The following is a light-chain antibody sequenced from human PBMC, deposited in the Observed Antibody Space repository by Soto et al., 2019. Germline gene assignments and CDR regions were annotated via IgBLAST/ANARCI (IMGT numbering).Light chain of an antibody. Sequence: EIGLAQCRAALAFSPGGRATLSYRASQSVRSYLAWYQQKPGQAPRLLIYDASNRATDIPARFSGSGSVTAFTLTISSLDPEDSAAYYCHQRSKWPLTFGRGTKVDIK. CDR2: DAS. V-gene: IGKV3-11*01. CDR1: QSVRSY. CDR3: HQRSKWPLT. J-gene: IGKJ4*01.